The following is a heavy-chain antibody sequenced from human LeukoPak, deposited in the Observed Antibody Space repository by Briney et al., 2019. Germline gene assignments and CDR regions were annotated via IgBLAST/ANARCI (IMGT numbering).Heavy chain of an antibody. Sequence: QTGGSLRLSCAASGFTFSDAWMSWVRQAPGKGLEWVGRIRSKANSYATAYAASVKGRFTISRDDSKDTAYLQMNSLKTEDTAVYYCTRLAAAAGTSFDYWGQGTLVTVSS. CDR1: GFTFSDAW. J-gene: IGHJ4*02. CDR2: IRSKANSYAT. V-gene: IGHV3-73*01. D-gene: IGHD6-13*01. CDR3: TRLAAAAGTSFDY.